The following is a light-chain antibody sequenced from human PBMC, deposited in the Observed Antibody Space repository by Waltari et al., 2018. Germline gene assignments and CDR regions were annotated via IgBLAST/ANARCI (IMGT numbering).Light chain of an antibody. Sequence: EIVLTQSPGTLSLSPGERVTRACRASQSVGRSLVWYQQKPGQAPRLLIYAASTRATGIPDRFSGSGSGTGFSLTISRLEPEDFAVYYCQKYERLPATFGQGTKVEFK. CDR3: QKYERLPAT. CDR2: AAS. V-gene: IGKV3-20*01. J-gene: IGKJ1*01. CDR1: QSVGRS.